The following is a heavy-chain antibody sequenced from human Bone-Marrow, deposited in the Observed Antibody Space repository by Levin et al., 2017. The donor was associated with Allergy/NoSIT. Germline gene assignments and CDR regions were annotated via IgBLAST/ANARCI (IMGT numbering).Heavy chain of an antibody. CDR2: MYYSGNT. V-gene: IGHV4-59*01. J-gene: IGHJ6*02. Sequence: SETLSLTCTVSGGSISSYYWSWIRQPPGKGLEWIGCMYYSGNTKYNPSLKSRVTISLDTSKNQFSLKLSSVTAAETAVYYCARERVRLGDTNYGYGMDVWGQGTTVTVSS. D-gene: IGHD4-17*01. CDR3: ARERVRLGDTNYGYGMDV. CDR1: GGSISSYY.